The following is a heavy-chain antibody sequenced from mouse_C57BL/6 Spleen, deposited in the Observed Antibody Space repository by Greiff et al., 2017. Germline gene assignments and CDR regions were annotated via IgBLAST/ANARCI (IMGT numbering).Heavy chain of an antibody. CDR1: GFTFSSYA. J-gene: IGHJ3*01. CDR3: TRDALYDYDGRFAY. Sequence: EVQRVESGEGLVKPGGSLKLSCAASGFTFSSYAMSWVRQTPEKRLEWVAYISSGGDYIYYADTVKGRFTISRDNARNTLYLQMSSLKSEDTAMYYCTRDALYDYDGRFAYWGQGTLVTVSA. CDR2: ISSGGDYI. D-gene: IGHD2-4*01. V-gene: IGHV5-9-1*02.